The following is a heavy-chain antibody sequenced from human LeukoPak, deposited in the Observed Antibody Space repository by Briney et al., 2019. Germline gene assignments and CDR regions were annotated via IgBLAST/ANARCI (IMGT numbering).Heavy chain of an antibody. CDR1: GGSFSGYY. D-gene: IGHD5-12*01. CDR3: ARILYSGYDPLT. CDR2: INHSGST. V-gene: IGHV4-34*01. J-gene: IGHJ4*02. Sequence: PSETLSLTCAVCGGSFSGYYWSWLRQPPGKGLEWIGEINHSGSTNYNPSLKSRVPISVDTSKTQFSLKLSSVTAADTAVYYCARILYSGYDPLTWGQGTLVTVSS.